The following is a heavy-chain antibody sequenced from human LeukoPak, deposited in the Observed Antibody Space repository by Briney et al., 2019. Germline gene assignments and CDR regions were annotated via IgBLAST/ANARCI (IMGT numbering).Heavy chain of an antibody. CDR2: ISGSGGST. D-gene: IGHD3-9*01. Sequence: GGSLRLSCAASGFTFSSYAMSWVRQAPGKGLEWVSAISGSGGSTYYADSVKGRFTVSRDNSKNTLYLQMNSLRAENTAVYYCAKDLSSGPLTGYYAVDYWGQGTLVTVSS. CDR1: GFTFSSYA. J-gene: IGHJ4*02. V-gene: IGHV3-23*01. CDR3: AKDLSSGPLTGYYAVDY.